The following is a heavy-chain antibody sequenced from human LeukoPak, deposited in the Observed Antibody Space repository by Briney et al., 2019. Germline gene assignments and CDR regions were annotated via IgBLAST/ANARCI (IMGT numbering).Heavy chain of an antibody. Sequence: ASVKVSCKASGYTFTSYGISWVRQAPGQGLEWMGWISAYNGNTNYAQKLQGRVTMTTDTSTSTAYMGLRSLRSDDTAVYYCARNQRKYGDYDFDYWGQGTLVTVSS. CDR3: ARNQRKYGDYDFDY. V-gene: IGHV1-18*01. D-gene: IGHD4-17*01. CDR2: ISAYNGNT. J-gene: IGHJ4*02. CDR1: GYTFTSYG.